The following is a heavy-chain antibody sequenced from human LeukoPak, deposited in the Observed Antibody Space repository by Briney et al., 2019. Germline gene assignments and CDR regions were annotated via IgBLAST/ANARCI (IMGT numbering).Heavy chain of an antibody. J-gene: IGHJ4*02. V-gene: IGHV3-73*01. Sequence: PGGTLRLSCAASGFTFSSYGMSWVRQASGKGLEWVGRIRSKTNDFATSYAASVKGRFTISRDDSNNTAYLQMNSPKTEDTAVYYCITRYQQGVNYYEYWGQGTLVTVSS. D-gene: IGHD1/OR15-1a*01. CDR1: GFTFSSYG. CDR2: IRSKTNDFAT. CDR3: ITRYQQGVNYYEY.